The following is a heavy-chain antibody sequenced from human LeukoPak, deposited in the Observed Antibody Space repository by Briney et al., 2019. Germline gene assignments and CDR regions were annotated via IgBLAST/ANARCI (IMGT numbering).Heavy chain of an antibody. CDR1: GYTLTELS. Sequence: VASVKVSCKVSGYTLTELSMHWVRQAPGKGLEWMGGFDPEDGETIYAQRFQGRVTMTEDTSTDTAYMELSSLRSEDTAVYYCATYCGGDCEFHYWGQGTLVTVSS. CDR3: ATYCGGDCEFHY. D-gene: IGHD2-21*02. J-gene: IGHJ4*02. V-gene: IGHV1-24*01. CDR2: FDPEDGET.